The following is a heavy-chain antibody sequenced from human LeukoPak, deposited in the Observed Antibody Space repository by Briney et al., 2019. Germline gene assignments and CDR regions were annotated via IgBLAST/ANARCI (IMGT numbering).Heavy chain of an antibody. D-gene: IGHD6-13*01. Sequence: GGSLRLSCTASRFTFSNYAMSWVRQAPGKGLEWVSAIFGSGGSTYYAASVKGRFTISRDNSKNTLYLQMNSLRAEDTALYYCAKEVAAAGIGAFDIWGQGTMVTVSS. V-gene: IGHV3-23*01. J-gene: IGHJ3*02. CDR2: IFGSGGST. CDR1: RFTFSNYA. CDR3: AKEVAAAGIGAFDI.